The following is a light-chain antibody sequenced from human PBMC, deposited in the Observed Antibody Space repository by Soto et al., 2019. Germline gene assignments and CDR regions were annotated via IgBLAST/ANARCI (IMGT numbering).Light chain of an antibody. Sequence: QAVVTQPPSVSRAPGQRVTISCTGSSSNIGAGYDVHWYQQLPGTAPKLLIYGNSNRPSGVPDRFSGSKSGTSASLAITGLQAEDEADYYCQSYDSSLSAVVFGGGTKVTVL. J-gene: IGLJ2*01. CDR1: SSNIGAGYD. V-gene: IGLV1-40*01. CDR3: QSYDSSLSAVV. CDR2: GNS.